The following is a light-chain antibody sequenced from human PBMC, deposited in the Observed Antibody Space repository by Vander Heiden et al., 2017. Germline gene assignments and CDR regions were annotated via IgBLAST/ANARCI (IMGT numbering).Light chain of an antibody. Sequence: EIVLTQSPATLSLSPGERATLSCRASQSVSSYLVWYQQKPGQAPRFLIYDASNRATGVPARFSGSGSGTDFTLTISSLEPEDFAVYYCQQRSSWPLLTFGGGTKVEIK. CDR1: QSVSSY. J-gene: IGKJ4*01. CDR2: DAS. CDR3: QQRSSWPLLT. V-gene: IGKV3-11*01.